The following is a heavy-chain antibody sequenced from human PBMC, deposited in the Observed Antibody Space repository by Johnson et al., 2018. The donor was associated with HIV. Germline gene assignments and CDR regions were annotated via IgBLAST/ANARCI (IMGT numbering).Heavy chain of an antibody. CDR1: GFTFSNYG. J-gene: IGHJ3*02. V-gene: IGHV3-48*03. CDR3: AREMAWEDAFDI. D-gene: IGHD5-24*01. CDR2: ISSSGTTI. Sequence: VQLVESGGGVVQPGRSLRLSCAASGFTFSNYGMHWVRQAPGKGLEWVSYISSSGTTIYYADSVKGRFTISRDNAKNSLYLQMNSLRAEDTAVYYCAREMAWEDAFDIWGQWTMVTVSS.